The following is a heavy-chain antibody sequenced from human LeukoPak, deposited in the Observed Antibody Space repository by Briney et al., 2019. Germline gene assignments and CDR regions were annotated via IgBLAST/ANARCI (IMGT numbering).Heavy chain of an antibody. CDR2: VDHTGST. V-gene: IGHV4-61*03. D-gene: IGHD1-1*01. J-gene: IGHJ6*03. CDR3: ARGRVSSSTWYSTYYYYFYMDV. CDR1: GGSISSNNYY. Sequence: PSETLSLTCFVSGGSISSNNYYWDWIRQPPGKGLEWIGYVDHTGSTNFNPSLNGRVSISRDTTKNLFSLRLRSVTAADTAVYFCARGRVSSSTWYSTYYYYFYMDVWGKGTTVTVSS.